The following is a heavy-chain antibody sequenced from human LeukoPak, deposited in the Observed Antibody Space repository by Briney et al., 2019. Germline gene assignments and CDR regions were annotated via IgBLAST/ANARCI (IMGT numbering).Heavy chain of an antibody. CDR3: AREGRSISVWCSGGSCYDFDS. CDR1: GGTFSSYT. Sequence: GASVKVSCKASGGTFSSYTISWVRQAPGQGLEWMGRIIPILGIANYAQKFQGRVTITADKSTSTAYMELSSLRSEDTAVYYCAREGRSISVWCSGGSCYDFDSWGQGALVTVSS. J-gene: IGHJ4*02. V-gene: IGHV1-69*04. CDR2: IIPILGIA. D-gene: IGHD2-15*01.